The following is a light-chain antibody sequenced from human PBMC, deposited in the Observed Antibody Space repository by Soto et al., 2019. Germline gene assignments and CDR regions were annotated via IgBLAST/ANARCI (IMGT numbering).Light chain of an antibody. CDR3: QQYNSYSPLT. V-gene: IGKV1-5*01. J-gene: IGKJ4*01. CDR2: DAS. Sequence: DLRMYQSPSTLSATVGDKVTITSRASQSISSWLALYHQKPGKAPKLLIYDASSLESGVPSRFSGSGSGTEFTLTISSLQADDFATYYCQQYNSYSPLTFGGGTKVDIK. CDR1: QSISSW.